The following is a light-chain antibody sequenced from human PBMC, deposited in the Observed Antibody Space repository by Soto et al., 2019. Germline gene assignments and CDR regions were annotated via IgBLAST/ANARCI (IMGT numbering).Light chain of an antibody. V-gene: IGKV3-20*01. CDR1: QSVSSSY. Sequence: EIVLTQSPGTLSLSPGERATLSCRASQSVSSSYLAWYQQKPGQAPRLLIYGASSRATGIPDRFSGSGSGKAFTLTISRLEPEDFAVYYCQQYYSSPFTFGPRTKVDIK. CDR2: GAS. CDR3: QQYYSSPFT. J-gene: IGKJ3*01.